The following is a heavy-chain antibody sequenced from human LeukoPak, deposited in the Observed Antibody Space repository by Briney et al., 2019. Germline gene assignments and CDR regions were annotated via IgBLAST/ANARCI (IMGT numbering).Heavy chain of an antibody. CDR1: GYTFTGYY. CDR3: ARGPWIQLWQDY. V-gene: IGHV1-2*06. CDR2: INPNSGGT. Sequence: ASVKVSCKASGYTFTGYYMHWVRQAPGQGLEWMGRINPNSGGTNYAQKFQGRVTMTRDTSISTAYMELSRLRSDDTAVYYWARGPWIQLWQDYWGQGTLVTVSS. J-gene: IGHJ4*02. D-gene: IGHD5-18*01.